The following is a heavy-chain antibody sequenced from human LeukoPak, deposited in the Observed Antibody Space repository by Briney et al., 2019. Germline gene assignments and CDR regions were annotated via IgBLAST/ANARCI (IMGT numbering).Heavy chain of an antibody. V-gene: IGHV1-18*01. D-gene: IGHD5-24*01. Sequence: ASVKVSCKASGYTFTSYGISWVRQAPGQGLEWMGWISAYNGNTNYAQKLQGRVTMTTDTSTSTAYMELRSLRSDDTAVYCCARDEMATIWGSVFDPWGQGTLVTVSS. J-gene: IGHJ5*02. CDR2: ISAYNGNT. CDR1: GYTFTSYG. CDR3: ARDEMATIWGSVFDP.